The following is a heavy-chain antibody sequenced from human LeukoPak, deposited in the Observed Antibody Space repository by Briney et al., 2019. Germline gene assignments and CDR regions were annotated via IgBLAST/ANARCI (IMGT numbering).Heavy chain of an antibody. V-gene: IGHV3-48*04. D-gene: IGHD4/OR15-4a*01. CDR1: GFTFSTYT. CDR2: ISSGGLTI. CDR3: ARDFDYGDYIDF. J-gene: IGHJ4*02. Sequence: GRSLRLSCVASGFTFSTYTYNWVRQAPAKGLEWLSYISSGGLTIFYADSVKGRFTISRDNAKNAIYLDMTNLRAEDTAVYYCARDFDYGDYIDFWGQGTLVAVSS.